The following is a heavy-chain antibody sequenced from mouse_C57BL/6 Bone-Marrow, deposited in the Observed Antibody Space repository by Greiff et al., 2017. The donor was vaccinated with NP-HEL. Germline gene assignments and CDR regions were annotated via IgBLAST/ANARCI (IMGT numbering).Heavy chain of an antibody. Sequence: VQLQQPGAELVKPGASVKMSCKASGYAFSSSWMNWVKQRPGKGLEWIGRIYPGDGDTNYNGKFKGKATLTADKSSSTAYMQLSSLTSEDSAVYFCAREAYDGYSLYAMDYWGQGTSVTVSS. CDR1: GYAFSSSW. CDR2: IYPGDGDT. V-gene: IGHV1-82*01. CDR3: AREAYDGYSLYAMDY. D-gene: IGHD2-3*01. J-gene: IGHJ4*01.